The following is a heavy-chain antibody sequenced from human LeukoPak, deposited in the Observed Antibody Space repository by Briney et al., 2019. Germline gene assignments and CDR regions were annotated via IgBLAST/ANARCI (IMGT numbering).Heavy chain of an antibody. V-gene: IGHV3-23*01. CDR3: AKLLFYGSGSYYNGPFDY. CDR2: ISGSGGST. CDR1: GFTFSSYA. J-gene: IGHJ4*02. D-gene: IGHD3-10*01. Sequence: GVLRLSCAASGFTFSSYAMSWVRQAPGKGLEWVSAISGSGGSTYYADSVKGRFTISRDNSKNTLYLQMNSLRAEDTAVYYCAKLLFYGSGSYYNGPFDYWGQGTLVTVSS.